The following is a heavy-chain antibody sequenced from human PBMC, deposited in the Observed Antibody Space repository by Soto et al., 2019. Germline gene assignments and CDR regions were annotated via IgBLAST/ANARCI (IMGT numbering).Heavy chain of an antibody. CDR2: ISSSGDT. CDR1: GFTFGSYS. CDR3: AREETAWPLAYGLDV. V-gene: IGHV3-21*01. J-gene: IGHJ6*02. D-gene: IGHD2-21*02. Sequence: GSLRLSCAASGFTFGSYSMHWVRQAPGKGLEWVSSISSSGDTYYADSLEGRLTISRDYAKNSLSLQMNSLRAEDTAVYYCAREETAWPLAYGLDVWGQGTMVTVSS.